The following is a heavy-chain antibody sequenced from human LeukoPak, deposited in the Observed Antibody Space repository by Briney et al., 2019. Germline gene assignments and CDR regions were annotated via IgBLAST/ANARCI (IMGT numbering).Heavy chain of an antibody. CDR1: GFTVSSNY. Sequence: RGSLRLSCAASGFTVSSNYMSWVRQAPGKGLEWVSVIYSGGSTYYADSVKGRFTISRDNSKNTLYLQMNSLRAEDTAVYYCARDSFCGDFDAFDIWGQGTMVTVSS. CDR3: ARDSFCGDFDAFDI. J-gene: IGHJ3*02. D-gene: IGHD4-17*01. V-gene: IGHV3-53*01. CDR2: IYSGGST.